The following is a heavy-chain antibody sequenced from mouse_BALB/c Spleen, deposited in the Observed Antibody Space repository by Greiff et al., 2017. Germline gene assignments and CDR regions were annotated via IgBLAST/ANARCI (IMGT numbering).Heavy chain of an antibody. Sequence: QVQLQQPGAELVMPGASVKMSCKASGYTFTDYWMHWVKQRPGQGLEWIGAIDTSDSYTSYNQKFKGKATLTVDESSSTAYMQLSSLTSEDSAVYYCASLNPRSVYYGNYENYWGQGTTLTVSS. J-gene: IGHJ2*01. CDR2: IDTSDSYT. V-gene: IGHV1-69*01. CDR3: ASLNPRSVYYGNYENY. CDR1: GYTFTDYW. D-gene: IGHD2-1*01.